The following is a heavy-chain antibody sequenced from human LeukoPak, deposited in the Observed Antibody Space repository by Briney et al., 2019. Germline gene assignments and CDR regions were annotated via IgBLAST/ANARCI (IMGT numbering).Heavy chain of an antibody. Sequence: PGVSLRLSCAASGITFDDYGMSWVRQAPGKGLEWVSDINWNGGSTGYADSVKGRFTISRDNSKNTLYLQMNSLRAEDTAVYYCAKAFNDYIWGIYTFHYWGQGTLVTVSS. D-gene: IGHD3-16*01. J-gene: IGHJ4*02. CDR2: INWNGGST. CDR3: AKAFNDYIWGIYTFHY. V-gene: IGHV3-20*04. CDR1: GITFDDYG.